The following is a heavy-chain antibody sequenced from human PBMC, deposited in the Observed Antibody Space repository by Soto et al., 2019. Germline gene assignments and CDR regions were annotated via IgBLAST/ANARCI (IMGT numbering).Heavy chain of an antibody. D-gene: IGHD3-9*01. CDR1: GGSISSYY. V-gene: IGHV4-4*07. Sequence: SETLSLTCTVSGGSISSYYWSWIRQPAGKGLEWIGRIYTSGSTNYNPYLKSRVTMSVDTSKNQFSLKLSSVTAADTAVYYCARGPILRYFHLLEWFDPWGQGTLVTVSS. CDR2: IYTSGST. J-gene: IGHJ5*02. CDR3: ARGPILRYFHLLEWFDP.